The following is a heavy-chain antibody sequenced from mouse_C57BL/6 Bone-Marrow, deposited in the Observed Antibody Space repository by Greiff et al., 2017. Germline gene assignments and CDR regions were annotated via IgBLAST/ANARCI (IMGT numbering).Heavy chain of an antibody. CDR2: IDPSDSYT. CDR1: GYTFTSYW. V-gene: IGHV1-50*01. CDR3: ARGHYYGSIYFDY. Sequence: QVQLQQPGAELVKPGASVKLSCKASGYTFTSYWMQWVKQRPGQGLEWIGEIDPSDSYTNYNQKFKGKATLTVDTSSSTAYMQLSSLTSEDSAVYYCARGHYYGSIYFDYWGQGTTLTVSS. D-gene: IGHD1-1*01. J-gene: IGHJ2*01.